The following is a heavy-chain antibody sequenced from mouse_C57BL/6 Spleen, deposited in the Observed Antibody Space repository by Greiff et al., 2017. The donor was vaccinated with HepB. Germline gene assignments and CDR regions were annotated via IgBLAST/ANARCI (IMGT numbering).Heavy chain of an antibody. CDR1: GFTFSSYA. CDR2: LSDGGSYT. Sequence: EVMLVESGGGLVKPGGSLKLSCAASGFTFSSYAMSWVRQTPEKRLEWVATLSDGGSYTYYPDNVKGRFTISRDNAKNNLYLQMSHLKSEDTAMYYCARDRGNYAMDYWGQGTSVTVSS. J-gene: IGHJ4*01. V-gene: IGHV5-4*01. CDR3: ARDRGNYAMDY. D-gene: IGHD3-3*01.